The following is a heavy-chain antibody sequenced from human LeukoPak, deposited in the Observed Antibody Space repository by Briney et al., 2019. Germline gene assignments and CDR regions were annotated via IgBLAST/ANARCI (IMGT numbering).Heavy chain of an antibody. Sequence: PSETLSLTCAVYGGSFSGYYWSWIRQPPGKGLEWIGEINHSGSTNYNPSLKSRVTISVDTSKNQFSLKLSSVTAADTAVYYCARGPNHSSGWFHWGQGTLATVSS. CDR2: INHSGST. CDR3: ARGPNHSSGWFH. V-gene: IGHV4-34*01. CDR1: GGSFSGYY. J-gene: IGHJ4*02. D-gene: IGHD6-19*01.